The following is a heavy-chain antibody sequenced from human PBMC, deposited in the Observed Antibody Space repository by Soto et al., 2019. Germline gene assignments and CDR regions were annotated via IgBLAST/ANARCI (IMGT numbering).Heavy chain of an antibody. D-gene: IGHD6-13*01. Sequence: LRLSCSASGFIFSIYGMHWVRQAPGKGLEWVAVISYDGSYQYYADSVKGRFTISRDNSKNTLYLEMNSLRIEDTAVYSCAKDVATSGSKYYYGMDVWGQGTTVTVSS. J-gene: IGHJ6*02. V-gene: IGHV3-30*18. CDR2: ISYDGSYQ. CDR1: GFIFSIYG. CDR3: AKDVATSGSKYYYGMDV.